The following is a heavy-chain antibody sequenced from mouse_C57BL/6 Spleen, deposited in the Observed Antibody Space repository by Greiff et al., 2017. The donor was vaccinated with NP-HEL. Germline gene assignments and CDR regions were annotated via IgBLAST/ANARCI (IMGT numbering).Heavy chain of an antibody. CDR2: IWGVGST. V-gene: IGHV2-6*01. D-gene: IGHD4-1*01. J-gene: IGHJ4*01. CDR3: ASDLGGGAMDY. CDR1: GFSLTSYG. Sequence: VQLVESGPGLVAPSQSLSITCTVSGFSLTSYGVDWVRQSPGKGLEWLGVIWGVGSTNYNSALKSRLSISKDNSKSQVFLKMNSLQTDDTAMYYCASDLGGGAMDYWGQGTSVTVSS.